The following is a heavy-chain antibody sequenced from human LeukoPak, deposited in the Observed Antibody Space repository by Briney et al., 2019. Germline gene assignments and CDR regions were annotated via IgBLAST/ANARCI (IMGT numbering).Heavy chain of an antibody. D-gene: IGHD2/OR15-2a*01. CDR3: ARIRNDGEDDYFRPLDY. J-gene: IGHJ4*02. Sequence: SEILSLTCSVSGGGSISGYYWTWIRQPPGEGLEWIGYISYTGSTNYNPSLKSRLTISLDTSKNQFSLKLNSVTAADTALYYCARIRNDGEDDYFRPLDYWGQGILVTVSS. V-gene: IGHV4-59*01. CDR1: GGGSISGYY. CDR2: ISYTGST.